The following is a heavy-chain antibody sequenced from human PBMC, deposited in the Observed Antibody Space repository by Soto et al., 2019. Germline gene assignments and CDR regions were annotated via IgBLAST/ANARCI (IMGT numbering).Heavy chain of an antibody. D-gene: IGHD2-15*01. CDR2: ISPSSGHI. J-gene: IGHJ6*02. CDR1: GFTFSSCT. Sequence: EVHLVESGGGLVKPGGSLRLSCAVSGFTFSSCTMNWVRQAPGKGLEWVSSISPSSGHIYYADSVKGRFTISRDNAKNSLFLQMNSLRGEDTAVYYCSGCSGGACHKNYGMDVWVQGTTVTVSS. V-gene: IGHV3-21*06. CDR3: SGCSGGACHKNYGMDV.